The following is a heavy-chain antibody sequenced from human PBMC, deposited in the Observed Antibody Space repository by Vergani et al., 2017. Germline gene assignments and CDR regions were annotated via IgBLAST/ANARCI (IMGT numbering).Heavy chain of an antibody. Sequence: QVQLVQSGAEVKKPGASVKVSCKASGYTFTSYGISWVRQAPGQGLEWMGWISAYNGNTNYAQKLQGRVTMTTDTSTSTAYMELRNLRSDDTAVYYCARDRGIVVVIGPLASPTDYWGQGTLVTVSS. CDR2: ISAYNGNT. CDR3: ARDRGIVVVIGPLASPTDY. J-gene: IGHJ4*02. D-gene: IGHD3-22*01. V-gene: IGHV1-18*01. CDR1: GYTFTSYG.